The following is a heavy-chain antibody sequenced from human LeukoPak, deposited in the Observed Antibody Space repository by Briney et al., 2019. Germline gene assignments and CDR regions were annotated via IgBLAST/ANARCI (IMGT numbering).Heavy chain of an antibody. V-gene: IGHV3-21*01. CDR1: GFTFSSYS. D-gene: IGHD2-2*01. J-gene: IGHJ3*02. CDR2: ISSSSSYI. Sequence: GGSLRLSCAASGFTFSSYSMNWVRQAPGKGLVWVSSISSSSSYIYYADSVKGRFTISRDNAKNSLYLQMNSLRAEDTAVYYCARDMRLRAFDIWGQGTMVTVSS. CDR3: ARDMRLRAFDI.